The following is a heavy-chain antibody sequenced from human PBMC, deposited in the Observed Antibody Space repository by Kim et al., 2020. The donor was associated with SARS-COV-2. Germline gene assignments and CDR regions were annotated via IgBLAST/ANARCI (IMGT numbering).Heavy chain of an antibody. J-gene: IGHJ4*02. CDR3: ARDRTYYYDSRGSRLDY. V-gene: IGHV1-69*01. Sequence: FQGRVTITADESTSTAYMELSSLRSEDTAVYYCARDRTYYYDSRGSRLDYWGQGTLVTVSS. D-gene: IGHD3-22*01.